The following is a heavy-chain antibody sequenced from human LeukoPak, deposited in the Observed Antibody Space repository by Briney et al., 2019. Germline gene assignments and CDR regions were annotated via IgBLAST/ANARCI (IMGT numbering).Heavy chain of an antibody. D-gene: IGHD6-13*01. J-gene: IGHJ4*02. CDR3: AREQGYIAAGLGY. CDR2: IYHSGST. CDR1: GGSISSSNW. V-gene: IGHV4-4*02. Sequence: SGTLSLTCAVSGGSISSSNWWSWVRHPPGKGLEWIGEIYHSGSTNYNPSLKSRVTISVDKSKNQFSLKLSSVTAADTAVYYCAREQGYIAAGLGYWGQGTLVTVSS.